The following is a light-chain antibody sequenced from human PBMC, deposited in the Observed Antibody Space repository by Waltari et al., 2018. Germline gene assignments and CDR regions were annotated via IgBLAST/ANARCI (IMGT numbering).Light chain of an antibody. CDR2: RNN. CDR3: ASWDDSLRGVL. Sequence: QSVLTQPPSAYETPGQRVTIPCSGSSSNIGINYVYWYQQFPGTAPKLLIYRNNQRPSGVPDRFSGSKSGTSASLAISGLRSEDEADYYCASWDDSLRGVLFGGGTKLTVL. CDR1: SSNIGINY. V-gene: IGLV1-47*01. J-gene: IGLJ2*01.